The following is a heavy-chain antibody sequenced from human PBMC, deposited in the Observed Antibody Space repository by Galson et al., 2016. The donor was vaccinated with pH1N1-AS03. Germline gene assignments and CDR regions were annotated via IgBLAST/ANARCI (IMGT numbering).Heavy chain of an antibody. Sequence: SLRLSCAASGFTFSSYAMIWVRQAPGKGLEWVSAISSSGGSTYYADSVKGRFTISRDNSKNTLYLQMNSLRAEDTAVDYCAKGEMGVDYWGQGTLVTVSS. V-gene: IGHV3-23*01. D-gene: IGHD5-24*01. CDR3: AKGEMGVDY. CDR2: ISSSGGST. CDR1: GFTFSSYA. J-gene: IGHJ4*02.